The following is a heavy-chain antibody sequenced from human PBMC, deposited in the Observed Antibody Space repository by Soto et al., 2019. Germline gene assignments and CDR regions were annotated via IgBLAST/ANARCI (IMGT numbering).Heavy chain of an antibody. CDR2: IYYSGST. CDR3: ARDSPGYYDP. V-gene: IGHV4-59*01. D-gene: IGHD1-26*01. Sequence: SETLSLPFTVSGGSISDKYWSWIRQSPGKGLEWIGYIYYSGSTNSNPSLKSRVTISIDPSKNQFSLKLRSVTPADTAVYYCARDSPGYYDPWGQGTQVTVSS. J-gene: IGHJ5*02. CDR1: GGSISDKY.